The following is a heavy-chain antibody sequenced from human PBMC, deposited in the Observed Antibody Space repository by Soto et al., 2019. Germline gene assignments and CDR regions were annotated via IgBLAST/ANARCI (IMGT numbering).Heavy chain of an antibody. CDR2: IYYSGST. CDR1: GGSVSSGSYY. V-gene: IGHV4-61*01. D-gene: IGHD3-22*01. CDR3: AVQPYYYDSSGYSRLEAFDI. J-gene: IGHJ3*02. Sequence: PSETLSLTCTVSGGSVSSGSYYWSWIRQPPGKGLEWIGYIYYSGSTNYNPSLKSRVTISVDTSKNQFSLKLSSVTAADTAVYYCAVQPYYYDSSGYSRLEAFDIWGQGTMVTVSS.